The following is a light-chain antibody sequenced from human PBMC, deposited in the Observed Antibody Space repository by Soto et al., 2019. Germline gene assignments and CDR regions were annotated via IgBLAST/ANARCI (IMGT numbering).Light chain of an antibody. CDR1: QISNNW. V-gene: IGKV1-5*01. J-gene: IGKJ1*01. Sequence: DIQMTQSPSTLSASVGDRVTITCRASQISNNWLAWYQQKPGKAPKLLSDEASSLESGVPSRFSGSGSGTEFTLTITSLQPDDFATYYCQQYNSDSGTFGQGTKVDIK. CDR3: QQYNSDSGT. CDR2: EAS.